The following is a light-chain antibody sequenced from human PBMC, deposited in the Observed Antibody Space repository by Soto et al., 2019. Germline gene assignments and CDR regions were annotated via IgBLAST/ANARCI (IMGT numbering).Light chain of an antibody. CDR2: DAS. CDR3: QQFDSLPYT. J-gene: IGKJ2*01. Sequence: DIQMTQSPSSLSASVGDRVTITCQASQDISNSLNWYQQKPGKAPKFLIYDASNLGTGVPSRFSGSRSGTHFTFTISSLQPEDIGTYFCQQFDSLPYTFGQGTKLEI. V-gene: IGKV1-33*01. CDR1: QDISNS.